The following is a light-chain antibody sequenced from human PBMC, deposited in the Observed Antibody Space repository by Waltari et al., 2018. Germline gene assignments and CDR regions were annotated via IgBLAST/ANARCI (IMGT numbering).Light chain of an antibody. CDR1: QSLSSN. CDR3: QQYNNWPPWT. Sequence: EIVMTQSPATLSVSPGESATLSCRASQSLSSNLAWYQQKPGQAPRLLIYDASIRAAGIPARFSGSGSGTEFTLTISSLQSEDFAVYYCQQYNNWPPWTFGQGTKVDI. J-gene: IGKJ1*01. CDR2: DAS. V-gene: IGKV3-15*01.